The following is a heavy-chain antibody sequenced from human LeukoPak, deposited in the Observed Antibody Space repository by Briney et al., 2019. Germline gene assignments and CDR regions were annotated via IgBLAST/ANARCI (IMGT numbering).Heavy chain of an antibody. CDR3: AKLPLAVAGEYDASDI. CDR1: GFTFSSYS. CDR2: ISSSSSTI. J-gene: IGHJ3*02. Sequence: PGGSLRLSCAASGFTFSSYSMNWVRQAPGKGLEWVSYISSSSSTIYYADSVKGRFTISRDNAKNSLYLQMNSLRAEDTAVYYCAKLPLAVAGEYDASDIWGQGTMVTVSS. D-gene: IGHD6-19*01. V-gene: IGHV3-48*01.